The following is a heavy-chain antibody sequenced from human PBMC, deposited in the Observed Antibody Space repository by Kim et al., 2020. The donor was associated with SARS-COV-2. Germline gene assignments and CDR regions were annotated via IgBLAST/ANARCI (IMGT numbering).Heavy chain of an antibody. Sequence: SETLSLTCTVSGGSISSSSYYWGWIRQPPGKGLEWIGSIYYSGSTYYNPSLKSRVTISVDTSKNQFSLKLSSVTAADTAVYYCARSCPLVVVISSYYYGMDVWGQGTTVTVSS. J-gene: IGHJ6*02. CDR1: GGSISSSSYY. V-gene: IGHV4-39*07. CDR3: ARSCPLVVVISSYYYGMDV. CDR2: IYYSGST. D-gene: IGHD2-15*01.